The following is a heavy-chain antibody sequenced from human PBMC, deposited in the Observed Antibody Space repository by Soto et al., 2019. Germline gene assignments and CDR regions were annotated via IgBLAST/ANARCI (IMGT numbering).Heavy chain of an antibody. V-gene: IGHV3-30*03. Sequence: QVQLVESGGGVVQPGRSLRLSCEASGFTSSSYVMHWVRQAPGKGQEWVAVISYDGSNKHYADSVKGRFTISRDNSKNTLYLEMNSLSGQDTAEYSRARGDHYYGMDVWVQGTTFTVCS. CDR1: GFTSSSYV. J-gene: IGHJ6*02. CDR3: ARGDHYYGMDV. CDR2: ISYDGSNK.